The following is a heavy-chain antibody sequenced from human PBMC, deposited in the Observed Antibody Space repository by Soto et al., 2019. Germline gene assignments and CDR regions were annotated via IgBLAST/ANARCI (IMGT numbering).Heavy chain of an antibody. CDR1: GFSLSNARMG. D-gene: IGHD3-3*01. Sequence: QVTLKESGPVLVKPTETLTLTCTVSGFSLSNARMGVSWIRQPPGKALEWLAHILSNDEKSYSTSLKSRLAIAKDTSKSQVVLTMTNMDPVDTATYYCARIEKEDCDFWSGYLYYYYYMDVLGKGTTVTVSS. CDR2: ILSNDEK. J-gene: IGHJ6*03. CDR3: ARIEKEDCDFWSGYLYYYYYMDV. V-gene: IGHV2-26*01.